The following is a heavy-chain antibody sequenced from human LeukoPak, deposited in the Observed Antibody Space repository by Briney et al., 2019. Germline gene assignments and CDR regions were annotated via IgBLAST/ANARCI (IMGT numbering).Heavy chain of an antibody. CDR1: GFTFSSYD. J-gene: IGHJ4*02. V-gene: IGHV3-13*01. D-gene: IGHD2-15*01. CDR2: IGTAGDT. CDR3: ARGTVEAASYYFDY. Sequence: TGGSLRLSCAASGFTFSSYDMHWVRQATGKGLEWVSAIGTAGDTCYPGSVKGRFTISRENAKNSLYLQVNSLRAGDTAVYYCARGTVEAASYYFDYWGQGTLVTVSS.